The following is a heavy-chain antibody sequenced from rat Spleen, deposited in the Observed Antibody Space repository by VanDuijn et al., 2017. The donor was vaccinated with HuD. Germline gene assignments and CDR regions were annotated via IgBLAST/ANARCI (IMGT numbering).Heavy chain of an antibody. Sequence: QVRLKESGPGLVQSSQTLSLTCTVSGFSLTSFSVSWVRQSSGRGPEWMGRMWSDGDTTYNSTLKSRLSISRDTSKNQVFLKMNSLQTDDTGTYYCARDPVFDSGDYIMDAWGQGASVTVSS. CDR2: MWSDGDT. D-gene: IGHD1-1*01. CDR1: GFSLTSFS. J-gene: IGHJ4*01. CDR3: ARDPVFDSGDYIMDA. V-gene: IGHV2-63*01.